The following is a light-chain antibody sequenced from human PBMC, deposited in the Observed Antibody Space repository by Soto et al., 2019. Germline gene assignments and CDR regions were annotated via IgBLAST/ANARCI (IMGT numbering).Light chain of an antibody. V-gene: IGKV3-20*01. CDR3: QHCGSSPLVT. CDR2: GAS. CDR1: QSVSSSY. Sequence: EIVLTQSPGTLSLSPGERATLSCRASQSVSSSYLAWYQQKPGQAPRLLIYGASTRATGIPDRFSGSGSGTDFTISISRLETEDFAVYYCQHCGSSPLVTFGQGTRLEIK. J-gene: IGKJ5*01.